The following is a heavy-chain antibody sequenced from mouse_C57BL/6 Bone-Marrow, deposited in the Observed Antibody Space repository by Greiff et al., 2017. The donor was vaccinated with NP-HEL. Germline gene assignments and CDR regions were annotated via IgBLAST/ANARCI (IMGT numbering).Heavy chain of an antibody. CDR2: IYPRSGNT. Sequence: VQLQESGAELARPGASVKLSCKASGYTFTSYGISWVKQRTGQGLEWIGEIYPRSGNTYYNEKFKGKSPLTASKSSSTAYLELRSLTSEDSAVYFCARGELRLRRSFAYWGQGTLVTVSA. CDR3: ARGELRLRRSFAY. CDR1: GYTFTSYG. D-gene: IGHD3-2*02. J-gene: IGHJ3*01. V-gene: IGHV1-81*01.